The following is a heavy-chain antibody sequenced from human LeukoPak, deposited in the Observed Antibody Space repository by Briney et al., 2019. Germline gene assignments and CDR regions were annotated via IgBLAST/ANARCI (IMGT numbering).Heavy chain of an antibody. CDR3: ALYCSGGSRYSD. CDR2: ISSNGGST. V-gene: IGHV3-64D*06. D-gene: IGHD2-15*01. Sequence: PGGSLRLSCSASGFTFSSYAMHWVRQAPGKGLEYVSAISSNGGSTYYADSVKGRFTISRDNSKNTLYLQMSSLRAEDTAVYYCALYCSGGSRYSDWGQGTLVTVSS. J-gene: IGHJ4*02. CDR1: GFTFSSYA.